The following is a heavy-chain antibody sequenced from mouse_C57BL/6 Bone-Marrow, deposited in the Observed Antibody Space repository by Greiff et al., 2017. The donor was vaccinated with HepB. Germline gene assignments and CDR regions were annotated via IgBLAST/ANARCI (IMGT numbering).Heavy chain of an antibody. V-gene: IGHV1-82*01. Sequence: VKLMESGPELVKPGASVKISCKASGYAFSSSWMNWVKQRPGKGLEWIGRIYPGDGDTNYNGKFKGKATLTADKSSSTAYMQLSSLTSEDSAVYFCARRHSMDYWGQGTSVTVSS. J-gene: IGHJ4*01. D-gene: IGHD3-2*01. CDR1: GYAFSSSW. CDR2: IYPGDGDT. CDR3: ARRHSMDY.